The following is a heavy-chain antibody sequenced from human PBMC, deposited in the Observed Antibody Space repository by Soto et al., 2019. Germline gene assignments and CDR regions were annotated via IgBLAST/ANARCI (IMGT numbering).Heavy chain of an antibody. CDR3: AHSPSYCSGGSCYSGFDY. Sequence: QITLKESGPTLVKPTQTLTLTCTFSGFSLSTSGVGVGWIRQPPGKALEWLALIYWDDDKRYSPSLKSRLTITTATSKHPVVLTRTHMDPVDTATYYCAHSPSYCSGGSCYSGFDYWGQGTLVTVSS. D-gene: IGHD2-15*01. CDR2: IYWDDDK. V-gene: IGHV2-5*02. CDR1: GFSLSTSGVG. J-gene: IGHJ4*02.